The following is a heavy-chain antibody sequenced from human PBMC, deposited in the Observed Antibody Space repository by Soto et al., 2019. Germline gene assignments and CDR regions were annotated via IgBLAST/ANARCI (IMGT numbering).Heavy chain of an antibody. D-gene: IGHD6-19*01. CDR3: SRFIMVGGWFDPNYYHGMDV. J-gene: IGHJ6*02. CDR1: GYTFSNYG. V-gene: IGHV1-18*01. CDR2: ISGYNGNT. Sequence: QVQLVQSGAEVKKPGASVTVSCKTSGYTFSNYGINWVRQAPGQGLEWMGWISGYNGNTNYAQTVQGRVTMTKDTSPGTVYMELRSLKSDDTAIYYCSRFIMVGGWFDPNYYHGMDVWGQGTTVTVSS.